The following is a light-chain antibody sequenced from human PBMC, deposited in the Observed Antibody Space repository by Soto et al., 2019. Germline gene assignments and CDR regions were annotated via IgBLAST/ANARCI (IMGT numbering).Light chain of an antibody. CDR2: AAS. Sequence: DIQLTQSPSFLSASVGDRVTITCRASQGISSYLAWYQQKPGKAPKLLIYAASTLQSGVPSRFSGSGSGTEFTLTISSLQPECFATYYCQQLNSYPLFGPGTKVDIE. CDR1: QGISSY. CDR3: QQLNSYPL. J-gene: IGKJ3*01. V-gene: IGKV1-9*01.